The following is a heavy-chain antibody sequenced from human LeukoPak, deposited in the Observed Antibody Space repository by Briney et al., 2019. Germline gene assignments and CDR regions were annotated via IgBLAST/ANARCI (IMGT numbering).Heavy chain of an antibody. V-gene: IGHV4-31*03. CDR1: GGSISSGFYF. D-gene: IGHD2-2*01. Sequence: SETLSLTCTVSGGSISSGFYFWSWIRQHPGKGLEWIGHIYYSGSTYYNPSLKSRVTISVDTSKIQLSLKLSSVSAADTAVYYCARDSPYALRAFDSWGQGTLVTVSS. CDR3: ARDSPYALRAFDS. J-gene: IGHJ4*02. CDR2: IYYSGST.